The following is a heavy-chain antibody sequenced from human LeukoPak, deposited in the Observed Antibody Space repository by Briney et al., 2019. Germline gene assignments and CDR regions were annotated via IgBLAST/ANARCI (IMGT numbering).Heavy chain of an antibody. Sequence: GGSLRLSCAASGLTLSSYWMSWVRQAPGKGLEWVANIKQDGSEKYYVDSVEGRFTISRDNAKNSLYLQMNSLRAGDTAVYYCAREGYGPLDFWGQGTLDTVSS. V-gene: IGHV3-7*01. D-gene: IGHD4-17*01. J-gene: IGHJ4*02. CDR3: AREGYGPLDF. CDR2: IKQDGSEK. CDR1: GLTLSSYW.